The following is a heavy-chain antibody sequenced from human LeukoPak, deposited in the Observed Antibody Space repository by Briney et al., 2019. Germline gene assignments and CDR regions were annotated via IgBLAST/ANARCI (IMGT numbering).Heavy chain of an antibody. J-gene: IGHJ4*02. Sequence: SETLSLTCTVSGGSISSYYWSWIRQPPGMGVGWLGFIYYTGPHKYNPSLKSRVTISVDTSKNQCCLKLSSLTAAYTAVYCCAISPLVKWDLPGFFYYWGQGSLVTVSS. CDR1: GGSISSYY. CDR2: IYYTGPH. D-gene: IGHD1-26*01. V-gene: IGHV4-59*01. CDR3: AISPLVKWDLPGFFYY.